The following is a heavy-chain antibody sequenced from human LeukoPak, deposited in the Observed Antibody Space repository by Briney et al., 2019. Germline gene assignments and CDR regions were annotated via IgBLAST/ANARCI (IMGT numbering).Heavy chain of an antibody. J-gene: IGHJ4*02. CDR2: IRGSGGST. CDR1: GFTFSSYA. Sequence: GGSLRLSCAASGFTFSSYAMSWVRQAPGKGLEWVSAIRGSGGSTYYADSVKGRFTISRDNSKNTLYLQMNSLRAEDTAVYYCSIVATIASDYWGQGTLVTVSS. CDR3: SIVATIASDY. D-gene: IGHD5-12*01. V-gene: IGHV3-23*01.